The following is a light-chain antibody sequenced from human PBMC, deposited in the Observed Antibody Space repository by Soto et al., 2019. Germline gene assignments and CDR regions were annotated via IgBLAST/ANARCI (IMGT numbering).Light chain of an antibody. CDR3: QQYDVLPIT. J-gene: IGKJ5*01. CDR1: QSVRSER. V-gene: IGKV3-20*01. CDR2: DTS. Sequence: IVLTQSPDTLSLSPGERVTLSCRASQSVRSERLAWYQQKPGQAPRLVIFDTSFRASGFPQRFSGSGSGTYFSLTISRLEPEDFEVYYCQQYDVLPITFGLGTRLEIK.